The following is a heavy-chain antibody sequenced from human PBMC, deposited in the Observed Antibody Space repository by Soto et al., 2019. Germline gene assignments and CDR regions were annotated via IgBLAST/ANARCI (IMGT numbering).Heavy chain of an antibody. CDR2: ISSSSSYI. Sequence: ESGGGLVKPGGSLRLSCAASGFTFSSYSMNWVRQAPGKGLEWVSSISSSSSYIYYADSVKGRFTISRDNAKNSLYLQMNSLRAEDTAVYYCASPNDSGYKDDYYYYGMDVWGQGTTVTVSS. D-gene: IGHD5-12*01. CDR1: GFTFSSYS. CDR3: ASPNDSGYKDDYYYYGMDV. V-gene: IGHV3-21*01. J-gene: IGHJ6*02.